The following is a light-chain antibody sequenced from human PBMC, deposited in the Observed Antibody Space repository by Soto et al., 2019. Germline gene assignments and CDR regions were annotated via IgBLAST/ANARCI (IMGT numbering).Light chain of an antibody. J-gene: IGLJ1*01. CDR2: DNT. V-gene: IGLV1-40*01. Sequence: QPVLTQPPSVSGAPGQSVTISCTGSSSNIGAGSDVHWYQQLPGTAPKLLIYDNTNRPSGVPDRLSGSKSGTSASLAITGLQAEDEADYYCQSYDSGLRGYVFGTGTKVTVL. CDR1: SSNIGAGSD. CDR3: QSYDSGLRGYV.